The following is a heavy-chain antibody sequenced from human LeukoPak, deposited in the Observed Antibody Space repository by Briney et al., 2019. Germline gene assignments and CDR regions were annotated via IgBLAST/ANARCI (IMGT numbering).Heavy chain of an antibody. CDR3: TKNGGYSDAFDI. D-gene: IGHD3-10*01. CDR1: GFIIDDYA. CDR2: ISGDGGRT. J-gene: IGHJ3*02. Sequence: GGSLRLSCAASGFIIDDYAMHWVRQAPGKGLEWVSLISGDGGRTYYTDSVKGRFTISRDNSKHSLHLQMNSLRTEDTALYYCTKNGGYSDAFDIWGQGTMVTVSS. V-gene: IGHV3-43*02.